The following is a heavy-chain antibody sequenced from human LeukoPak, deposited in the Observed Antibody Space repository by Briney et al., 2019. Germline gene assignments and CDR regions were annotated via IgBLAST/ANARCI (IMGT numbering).Heavy chain of an antibody. J-gene: IGHJ4*02. V-gene: IGHV3-11*01. Sequence: GGSLRLSCAASGFTFSDYYMNWIRQAPGKGLEWISYITSSGSNTYYADSVKGRFTISRDNAKNSLYLQMNSLRAEDTAVYYCARSLSLYYYDSSGYLGYWGQGTLVTVSS. CDR2: ITSSGSNT. D-gene: IGHD3-22*01. CDR1: GFTFSDYY. CDR3: ARSLSLYYYDSSGYLGY.